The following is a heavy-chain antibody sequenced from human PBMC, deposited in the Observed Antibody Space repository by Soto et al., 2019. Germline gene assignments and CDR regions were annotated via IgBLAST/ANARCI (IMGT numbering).Heavy chain of an antibody. CDR1: SGSISTGNW. CDR3: ARVFSSGSGWMYYFDF. J-gene: IGHJ4*02. CDR2: IYYTGAT. Sequence: QVELQESGPRLVKSSGTLSLTCEVSSGSISTGNWWSWVRQPPGKGLEWIGEIYYTGATNYNPSLKSRGTMTIDKSKDQFSQILTSATAADTADYYCARVFSSGSGWMYYFDFWGQGILVSVSP. V-gene: IGHV4-4*02. D-gene: IGHD6-25*01.